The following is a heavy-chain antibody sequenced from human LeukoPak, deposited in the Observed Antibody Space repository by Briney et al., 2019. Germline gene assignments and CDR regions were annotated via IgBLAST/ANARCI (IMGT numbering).Heavy chain of an antibody. CDR1: GFNFSSYA. Sequence: GGSLTLSCAASGFNFSSYAMSWVRQAPGKGRECVSAIRGSGGSTYYADSVKGRFTISRDNSKNTLYLQMNSLRAEDTALYYCAKDNPIFRVVISYGMDVWGQGTTVTVSS. V-gene: IGHV3-23*01. J-gene: IGHJ6*02. CDR2: IRGSGGST. CDR3: AKDNPIFRVVISYGMDV. D-gene: IGHD3-3*01.